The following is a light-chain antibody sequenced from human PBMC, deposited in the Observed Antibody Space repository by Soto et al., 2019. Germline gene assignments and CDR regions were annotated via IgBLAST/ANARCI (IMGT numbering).Light chain of an antibody. Sequence: EVVLTQSPGTLSLSPGERATLSCRASQSLDSTFLAWYQQKPGQSPRLVIYGASRRATGIPDRFSGSGSGTDFTLTIDRLEPEEFAVYYCQRSGSAPPYIFGAGTRLDIK. CDR2: GAS. CDR3: QRSGSAPPYI. CDR1: QSLDSTF. V-gene: IGKV3-20*01. J-gene: IGKJ2*01.